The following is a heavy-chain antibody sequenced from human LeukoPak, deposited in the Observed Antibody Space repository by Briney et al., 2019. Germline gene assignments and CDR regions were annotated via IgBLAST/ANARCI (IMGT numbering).Heavy chain of an antibody. CDR1: GFTFSDYY. CDR3: ARDNPQDNGDAFDS. CDR2: IYSGGST. V-gene: IGHV3-66*01. Sequence: GGSLRLSCAASGFTFSDYYMSWIRQAPGKGLEWVSVIYSGGSTYYADSVKGRFTISRDNSKNTLYLQMNSLRAEDTAVYYCARDNPQDNGDAFDSWGQGTMVTVSS. J-gene: IGHJ3*02. D-gene: IGHD1-1*01.